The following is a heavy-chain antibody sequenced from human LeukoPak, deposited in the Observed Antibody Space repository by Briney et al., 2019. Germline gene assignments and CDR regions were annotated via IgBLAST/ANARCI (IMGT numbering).Heavy chain of an antibody. J-gene: IGHJ5*02. V-gene: IGHV4-59*01. CDR1: GGSISSYY. CDR3: ARVAVVVVPAAIPVNWFDP. Sequence: SETLSLTCTVSGGSISSYYWSWIRQPPGKGLEWIGYIYYSGSTNYNPSLKSRVTISVDTSKNQFSLKLSSVTAADTAVYYCARVAVVVVPAAIPVNWFDPWGQGTLVTVSS. D-gene: IGHD2-2*01. CDR2: IYYSGST.